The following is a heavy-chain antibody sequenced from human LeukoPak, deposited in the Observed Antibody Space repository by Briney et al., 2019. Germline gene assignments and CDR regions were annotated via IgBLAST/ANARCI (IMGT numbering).Heavy chain of an antibody. CDR2: IIPIFGTA. D-gene: IGHD4-17*01. CDR3: ARGIWDGDSHHGYYYYGMDV. CDR1: GGTFSSYA. J-gene: IGHJ6*02. Sequence: GASVKVSCKASGGTFSSYAISWVRQAPGQGLEWMGGIIPIFGTANYAQKFQGRVTITADESTSTAYMELSSLRSEDTAVYYCARGIWDGDSHHGYYYYGMDVWGQGTTVTVSS. V-gene: IGHV1-69*13.